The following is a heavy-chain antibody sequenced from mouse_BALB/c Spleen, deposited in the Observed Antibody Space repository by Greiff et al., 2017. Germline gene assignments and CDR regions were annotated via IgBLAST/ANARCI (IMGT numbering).Heavy chain of an antibody. CDR2: INPGSGGT. J-gene: IGHJ2*01. Sequence: VKLMESGAELVRPGTSVKVSCKASGYAFTNYLIEWVKQRPGQGLEWIGVINPGSGGTNYNEKFKGKATLTADKSSSTAYMQLSSLTSDDSAVYFCARRGNYYGYPFDYWGQGTTLTVSS. CDR1: GYAFTNYL. CDR3: ARRGNYYGYPFDY. V-gene: IGHV1-54*01. D-gene: IGHD1-2*01.